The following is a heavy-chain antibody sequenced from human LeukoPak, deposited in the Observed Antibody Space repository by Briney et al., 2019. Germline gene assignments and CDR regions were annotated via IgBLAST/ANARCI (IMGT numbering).Heavy chain of an antibody. CDR3: ARGGSNFDY. J-gene: IGHJ4*02. Sequence: SETLSLTCSVSGASISSYYWHWIRQPPGKGLEWIGYMHLSGGPYYSPSLKTPVTISVDTSKNQVSLRLSSVTAADTAVYYCARGGSNFDYWGQGTLVTVSS. CDR1: GASISSYY. D-gene: IGHD2/OR15-2a*01. CDR2: MHLSGGP. V-gene: IGHV4-59*12.